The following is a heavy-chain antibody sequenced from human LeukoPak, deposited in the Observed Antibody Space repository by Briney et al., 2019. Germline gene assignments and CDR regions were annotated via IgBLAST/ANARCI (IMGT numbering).Heavy chain of an antibody. J-gene: IGHJ3*02. D-gene: IGHD1-14*01. Sequence: ASVKVSCKASGYTFTGYYVHWVRQAPGQGLEWMGWISAYNGNTNYAQKLQGRVTMTTDTSTSTAYMELRSLRSDDTAVYYCARTAPGRSAFDIWGQGTMVTVSS. CDR1: GYTFTGYY. CDR3: ARTAPGRSAFDI. CDR2: ISAYNGNT. V-gene: IGHV1-18*04.